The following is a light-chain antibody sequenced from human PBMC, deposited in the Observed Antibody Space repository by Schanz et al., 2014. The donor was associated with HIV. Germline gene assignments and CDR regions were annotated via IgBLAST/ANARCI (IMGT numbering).Light chain of an antibody. Sequence: QSALTQPPSASGSPGQSVTISCTGTSSDVGGYNYLSWYQQHPGKAPKLLIYEVSKRPSGVPDRFSGSKSGNTASLTISGLQAEDEADYYCSSYTTSSTLVLGGGTKLTVL. CDR1: SSDVGGYNY. J-gene: IGLJ2*01. V-gene: IGLV2-8*01. CDR2: EVS. CDR3: SSYTTSSTLV.